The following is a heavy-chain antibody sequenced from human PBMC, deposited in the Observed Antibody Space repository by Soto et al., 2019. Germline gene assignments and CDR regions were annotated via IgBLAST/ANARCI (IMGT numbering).Heavy chain of an antibody. J-gene: IGHJ4*02. V-gene: IGHV3-33*01. CDR2: IWYDGSNK. Sequence: GGSLRLSCAASGFTFSSYGMHWVRQAPGKGLEWVAVIWYDGSNKYYADSVKGRFTISGDNSKNTLYLQMNSLRAEDTAVYYCAREGYDSSGSFDYWGQGTLVTVSS. D-gene: IGHD3-22*01. CDR1: GFTFSSYG. CDR3: AREGYDSSGSFDY.